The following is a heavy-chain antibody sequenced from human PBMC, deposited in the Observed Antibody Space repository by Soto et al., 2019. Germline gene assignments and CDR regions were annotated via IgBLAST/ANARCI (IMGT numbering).Heavy chain of an antibody. CDR2: IYYSGST. J-gene: IGHJ4*02. D-gene: IGHD2-21*02. CDR1: GGSISSGGYY. Sequence: QVQLQESGPGLVKPSQTLSLTCTVSGGSISSGGYYWSWIRQHPGKGLEWIGYIYYSGSTYYNPSLKSRVTISVDTSKNQFSLKLSSVTAADTAVYYCARGVVVTAIPGSIGGYDYWGQGTLVTVSS. V-gene: IGHV4-31*03. CDR3: ARGVVVTAIPGSIGGYDY.